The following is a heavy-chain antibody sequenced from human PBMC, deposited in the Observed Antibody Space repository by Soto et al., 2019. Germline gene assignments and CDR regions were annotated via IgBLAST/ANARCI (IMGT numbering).Heavy chain of an antibody. CDR2: ISSNGGST. V-gene: IGHV3-64D*06. Sequence: XXSLRLSFSASGVTFSRYAMNWVLRAPGKGLEYVSGISSNGGSTYYADSVKGRFTISRDSSKNTLYLQMSSLRAEDTALYYCVKESSTSWSSVDYWGQGTLVTVSS. D-gene: IGHD2-2*01. CDR1: GVTFSRYA. CDR3: VKESSTSWSSVDY. J-gene: IGHJ4*02.